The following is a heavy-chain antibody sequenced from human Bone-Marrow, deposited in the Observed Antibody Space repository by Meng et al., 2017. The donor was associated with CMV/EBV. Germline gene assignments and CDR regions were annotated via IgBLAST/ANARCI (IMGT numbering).Heavy chain of an antibody. V-gene: IGHV3-48*03. J-gene: IGHJ6*02. CDR1: GFTFSSYE. CDR3: ARILCSGGSCYLGYYYYGMDV. D-gene: IGHD2-15*01. CDR2: ISSSGSTI. Sequence: GGSLRLSCAASGFTFSSYEMNWVRQAPGKGLEWVSHISSSGSTIYYADSVKGRFTISRDNAKNSLYLQMNSLRAEDTAVYYCARILCSGGSCYLGYYYYGMDVWGQGTTVTVSS.